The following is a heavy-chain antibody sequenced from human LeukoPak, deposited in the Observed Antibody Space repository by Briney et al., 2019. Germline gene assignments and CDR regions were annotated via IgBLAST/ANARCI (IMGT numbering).Heavy chain of an antibody. J-gene: IGHJ4*02. Sequence: SQTLSLTCAISGDSVSSNSAAWNWIRQSPSRGLEWLGRTYYRSKWYDAYAESVKSRITIKPDTSRNQFSLQLDSVTPEDTAVYYCARAFLYGDTWENTFDYWGQGILVTVSS. CDR3: ARAFLYGDTWENTFDY. D-gene: IGHD1-26*01. CDR2: TYYRSKWYD. CDR1: GDSVSSNSAA. V-gene: IGHV6-1*01.